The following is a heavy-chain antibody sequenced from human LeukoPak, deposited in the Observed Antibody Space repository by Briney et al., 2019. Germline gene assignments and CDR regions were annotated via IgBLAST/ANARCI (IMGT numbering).Heavy chain of an antibody. D-gene: IGHD3-22*01. Sequence: SVKVSCKASGGTFSSYAISWVRQAPGQGLEWMGGIIPIFGTANYAQKFQGRVTITADESTSTAHMELSSLRSEDTAVYYCARAGNYYDSSGYLKYWGQGTLVTVSS. CDR1: GGTFSSYA. V-gene: IGHV1-69*01. J-gene: IGHJ4*02. CDR2: IIPIFGTA. CDR3: ARAGNYYDSSGYLKY.